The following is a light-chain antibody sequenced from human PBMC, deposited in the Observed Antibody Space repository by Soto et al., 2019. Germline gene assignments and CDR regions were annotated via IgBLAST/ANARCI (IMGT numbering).Light chain of an antibody. CDR1: SSDVGDYNY. V-gene: IGLV2-14*01. CDR3: RSYTNSNPPV. J-gene: IGLJ1*01. Sequence: QSVITRAAGVSGSPGQSINISCTGTSSDVGDYNYVSWYQQHPGKAPKLIIYEVSNRPSGISDRFSASKSGNTASLTISGLQAEDEADYYCRSYTNSNPPVFGTGTKVTVL. CDR2: EVS.